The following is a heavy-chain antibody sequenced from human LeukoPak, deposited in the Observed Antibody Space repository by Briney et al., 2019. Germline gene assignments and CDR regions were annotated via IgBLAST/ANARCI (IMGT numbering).Heavy chain of an antibody. CDR1: GFTFDDYA. CDR2: ISWDGGST. Sequence: GGTLRLSCAAAGFTFDDYAMHWVRQVPGKGLEWVSFISWDGGSTYYADSVKGRFTISRGKSKNSLYLQMNSLRSDDTALYYCTKDAGPTGFSSGWLNDYWGQGTLVTVSS. CDR3: TKDAGPTGFSSGWLNDY. D-gene: IGHD6-19*01. V-gene: IGHV3-43D*03. J-gene: IGHJ4*02.